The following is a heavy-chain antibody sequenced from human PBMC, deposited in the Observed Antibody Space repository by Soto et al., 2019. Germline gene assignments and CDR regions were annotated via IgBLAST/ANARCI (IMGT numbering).Heavy chain of an antibody. D-gene: IGHD5-12*01. V-gene: IGHV1-3*01. CDR1: GYTFVDYA. CDR3: SREAIVAENWFDP. CDR2: LNPNTGNI. J-gene: IGHJ5*02. Sequence: QVQLVQSGAEVKRPGASVKVSCRASGYTFVDYALHWVRQAPGQGLEWVGWLNPNTGNIKYSHKFEDRVSITRDTATSTAYMELRGLRSEDTAVYFCSREAIVAENWFDPWGQGTLGTVSS.